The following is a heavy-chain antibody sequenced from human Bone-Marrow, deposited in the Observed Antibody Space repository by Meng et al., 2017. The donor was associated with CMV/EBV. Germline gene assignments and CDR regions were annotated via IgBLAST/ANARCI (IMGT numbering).Heavy chain of an antibody. D-gene: IGHD3-3*01. V-gene: IGHV4-34*01. Sequence: SETLSLTCAVYGGSFSGYYWSWIRQPPGQGLEWMGEINHRGSTNYNPSLKSRVTISVDTSKTQFSLKLSSVTAADTAVYYCAREGRYYDFWSGYYKGTYYYYYGMDVWGQGTTVTVSS. CDR1: GGSFSGYY. CDR2: INHRGST. CDR3: AREGRYYDFWSGYYKGTYYYYYGMDV. J-gene: IGHJ6*02.